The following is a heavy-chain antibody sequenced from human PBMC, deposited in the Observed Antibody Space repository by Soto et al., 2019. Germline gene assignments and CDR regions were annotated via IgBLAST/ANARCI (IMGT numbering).Heavy chain of an antibody. CDR3: AKGPKNWDDSTCYDP. D-gene: IGHD2-21*01. J-gene: IGHJ5*02. Sequence: QVQLVESGGGVVQPGRSLRLSCAASGFTFTTFGIHWVRQAPGKGLECVAVITYDGSKKYSDSVKGRFTISRDTSEHVFYLQMNSLRPDDTAVSYCAKGPKNWDDSTCYDPWGQGTLVTVSS. CDR2: ITYDGSKK. V-gene: IGHV3-30*18. CDR1: GFTFTTFG.